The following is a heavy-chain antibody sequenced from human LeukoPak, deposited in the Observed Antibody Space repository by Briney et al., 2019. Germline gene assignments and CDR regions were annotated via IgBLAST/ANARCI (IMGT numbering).Heavy chain of an antibody. CDR2: IKLDGSEQ. Sequence: PGGSLRLSCAASGFTFSSYWMSWVRQAPGKGLEWVANIKLDGSEQYYVDSVKGRFTMSRDNADNSVYLQMNSVRAEDTAVYYCARDGYYSDRTTYFQGYFDYWGQGTLVTVSS. CDR1: GFTFSSYW. V-gene: IGHV3-7*01. D-gene: IGHD2/OR15-2a*01. J-gene: IGHJ4*02. CDR3: ARDGYYSDRTTYFQGYFDY.